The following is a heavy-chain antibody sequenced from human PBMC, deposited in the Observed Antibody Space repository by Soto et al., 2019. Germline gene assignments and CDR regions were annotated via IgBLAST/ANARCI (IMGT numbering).Heavy chain of an antibody. CDR3: ASSRRGRSAFDI. CDR2: INAGNGNI. J-gene: IGHJ3*02. Sequence: GASVKVSCKASGYTFISYAMQWVRQAPGQRLEWMGWINAGNGNIKYSQKFQGRVTITRDTSASTAYMELNSLRAEDTAVYYCASSRRGRSAFDIWGQGTMVTVSS. CDR1: GYTFISYA. V-gene: IGHV1-3*01.